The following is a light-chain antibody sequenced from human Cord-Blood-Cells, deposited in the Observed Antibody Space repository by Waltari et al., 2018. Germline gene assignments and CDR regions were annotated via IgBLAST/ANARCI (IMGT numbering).Light chain of an antibody. J-gene: IGLJ2*01. CDR3: CSYAGSYTFHVV. CDR1: SSDVGGLNY. Sequence: QSALTQPRSVSGSPGQSVTISCTGTSSDVGGLNYVPLYQQPPGKAPKLMIYDVSKRPSGGPDLFSGSKSGNTASLTISGLQAEDEADYYCCSYAGSYTFHVVFGGGTKLTVL. CDR2: DVS. V-gene: IGLV2-11*01.